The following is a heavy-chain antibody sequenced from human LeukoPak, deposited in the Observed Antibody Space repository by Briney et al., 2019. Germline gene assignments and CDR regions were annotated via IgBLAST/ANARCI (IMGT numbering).Heavy chain of an antibody. Sequence: PSETLSLTCAVYGGSFSGYYWIWIRQPPGKGLEWIGEINHSGSTNYNPSLKSRVTISVDTSKNQFSLKLSSVTAADTAVYYCARGRNPPSYYYGSGNLDYWGQGTLVTVSS. J-gene: IGHJ4*02. V-gene: IGHV4-34*01. CDR2: INHSGST. CDR1: GGSFSGYY. D-gene: IGHD3-10*01. CDR3: ARGRNPPSYYYGSGNLDY.